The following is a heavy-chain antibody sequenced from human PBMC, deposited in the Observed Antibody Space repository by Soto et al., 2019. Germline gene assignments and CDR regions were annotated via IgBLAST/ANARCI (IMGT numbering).Heavy chain of an antibody. CDR2: IYAGGST. CDR3: ARDSYGSASFDNYQFYGLDV. CDR1: GGSISSYY. D-gene: IGHD3-10*01. V-gene: IGHV4-4*07. Sequence: PSETLSLTCTVSGGSISSYYWSWIRQPAGKGLELIGRIYAGGSTNYSPSLKSRVTMSLDTSKNQFSLKLSSVTAADTARYYCARDSYGSASFDNYQFYGLDVWGQVTTFTVSS. J-gene: IGHJ6*02.